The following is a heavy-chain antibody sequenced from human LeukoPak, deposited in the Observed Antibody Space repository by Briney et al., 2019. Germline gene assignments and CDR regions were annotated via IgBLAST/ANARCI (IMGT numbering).Heavy chain of an antibody. CDR2: VYYSGST. D-gene: IGHD3-16*02. CDR3: ARLPRVSSTSYYYYMDV. J-gene: IGHJ6*03. CDR1: GGSISSYY. V-gene: IGHV4-59*12. Sequence: MASETLSLTCTLSGGSISSYYWSWIRQPPGKGLEWIGYVYYSGSTNYNPSLKSRVAISVDTPNNQFSLKLSSVTAADTAVYYCARLPRVSSTSYYYYMDVWGKGTTVTVSS.